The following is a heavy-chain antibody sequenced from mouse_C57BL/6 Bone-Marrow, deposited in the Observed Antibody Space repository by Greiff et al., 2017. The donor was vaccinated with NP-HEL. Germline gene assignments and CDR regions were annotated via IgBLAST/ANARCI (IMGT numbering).Heavy chain of an antibody. CDR3: ERRGYYGSSSHWYFDV. D-gene: IGHD1-1*01. Sequence: EVQLVESGPELVKPGASVKMSCKASGYTFTDYNMHWVKQSHGKSLEWIGYINPNNGGTSYNQKFKGKATLTVNKSSSTAYMELRSLTSEDSAVYYCERRGYYGSSSHWYFDVWGTGTTVTVSS. CDR2: INPNNGGT. V-gene: IGHV1-22*01. CDR1: GYTFTDYN. J-gene: IGHJ1*03.